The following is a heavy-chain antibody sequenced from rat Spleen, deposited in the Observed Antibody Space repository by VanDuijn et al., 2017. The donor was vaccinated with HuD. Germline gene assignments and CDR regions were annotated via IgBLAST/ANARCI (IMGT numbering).Heavy chain of an antibody. Sequence: EVQLVESGGGLVQPGRSLKLSCAASGFTFSNYGMHWIRQAPTKGLEWVASISPSGGSTYYRDSVKGRFTISRDNAKSTLYLQMDSLRSEDTATYYCATEMGYYSSYISYNWFAYWGQGTLVTVSS. J-gene: IGHJ3*01. V-gene: IGHV5-19*01. D-gene: IGHD1-2*01. CDR1: GFTFSNYG. CDR2: ISPSGGST. CDR3: ATEMGYYSSYISYNWFAY.